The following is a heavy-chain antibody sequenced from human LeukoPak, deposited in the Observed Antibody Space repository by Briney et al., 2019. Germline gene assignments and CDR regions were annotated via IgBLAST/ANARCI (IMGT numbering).Heavy chain of an antibody. CDR2: IIPIFGTA. D-gene: IGHD3-22*01. CDR3: ARGPRVYYYDSNGYQPLDY. J-gene: IGHJ4*02. CDR1: GGTFSSYA. V-gene: IGHV1-69*13. Sequence: ASVQVSCQASGGTFSSYAISWVRQAPGQGLEWMGGIIPIFGTANYAQKFQGRVTITADESTSTAYMELSSLRSEDTAVYYCARGPRVYYYDSNGYQPLDYWGQGTLVTVSS.